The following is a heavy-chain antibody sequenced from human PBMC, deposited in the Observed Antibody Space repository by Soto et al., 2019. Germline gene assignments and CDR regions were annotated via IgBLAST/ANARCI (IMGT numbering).Heavy chain of an antibody. J-gene: IGHJ5*02. Sequence: ASVKVSCKASGYTFSNFAMHWVRQAPGQRLEWMGWINAGNWNTKYSQKFQGRVTMTTDTSTSTAYMELRSLRSDDTAVYYCARVEEYCSSTSCYGNWFDPWGQGTLVTVSS. V-gene: IGHV1-3*01. D-gene: IGHD2-2*01. CDR3: ARVEEYCSSTSCYGNWFDP. CDR2: INAGNWNT. CDR1: GYTFSNFA.